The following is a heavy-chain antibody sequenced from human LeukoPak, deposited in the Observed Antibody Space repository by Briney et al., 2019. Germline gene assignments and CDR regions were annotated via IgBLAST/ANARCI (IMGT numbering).Heavy chain of an antibody. Sequence: GGSLRLSCAASGFTFSSYAMSWVRQAPGKGLEWVAFIRYDGSNKYYADSVKGRFTISRDNSKNTLYLQMNSLRAEDTAVYYCARGSSGYTYGFDYWGQGTLVTVSS. V-gene: IGHV3-30*02. CDR3: ARGSSGYTYGFDY. D-gene: IGHD5-18*01. CDR2: IRYDGSNK. CDR1: GFTFSSYA. J-gene: IGHJ4*02.